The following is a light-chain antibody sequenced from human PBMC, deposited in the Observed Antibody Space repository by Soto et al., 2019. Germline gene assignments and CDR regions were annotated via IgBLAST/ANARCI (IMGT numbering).Light chain of an antibody. CDR2: STA. J-gene: IGLJ2*01. CDR3: LLYYGGALL. CDR1: TGAVTSGYY. V-gene: IGLV7-43*01. Sequence: QAVVTQEPSLTVSPGGTVTLTCTSTTGAVTSGYYPNWFQQKPGQPPTALIYSTANKRSWTPARFSGSLLGGKAALTLSGAQPEDEAEYYCLLYYGGALLFGGGTKLTVL.